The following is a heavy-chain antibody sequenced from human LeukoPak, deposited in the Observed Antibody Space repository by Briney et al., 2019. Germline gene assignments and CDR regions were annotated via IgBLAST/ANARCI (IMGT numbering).Heavy chain of an antibody. D-gene: IGHD3-3*01. Sequence: SETLSLTCTVSGGSISSYYWSWIRQPPGKGLEWIGYINYSGSINYNPSLKSRVTISVDTSKNQFSLKLSSVTAADTAVYYCARQYDFWSGLFDYWGQGSLVTVSS. V-gene: IGHV4-59*08. CDR1: GGSISSYY. J-gene: IGHJ4*02. CDR3: ARQYDFWSGLFDY. CDR2: INYSGSI.